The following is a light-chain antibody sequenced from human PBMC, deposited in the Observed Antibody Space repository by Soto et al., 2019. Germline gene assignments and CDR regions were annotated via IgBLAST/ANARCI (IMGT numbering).Light chain of an antibody. CDR1: QSVLYSSNNKNY. V-gene: IGKV4-1*01. J-gene: IGKJ1*01. CDR3: QQYYSTPWT. Sequence: DIVMTQSPDSLAVYLGERARLNFKSSQSVLYSSNNKNYLAWYKQKPGQPPKLLIDWASTRESGVPDRFSGSGSGTDFTLTISSLQDEDVAAYYCQQYYSTPWTFGQGTKVDIK. CDR2: WAS.